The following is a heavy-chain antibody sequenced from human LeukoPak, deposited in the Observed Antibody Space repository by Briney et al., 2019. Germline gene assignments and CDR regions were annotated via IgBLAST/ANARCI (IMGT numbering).Heavy chain of an antibody. CDR2: ITSSGTTT. V-gene: IGHV3-11*04. CDR1: GFTFSDYS. D-gene: IGHD4-17*01. CDR3: ARGDEGDTTVLRGGYFDY. Sequence: GGSLRLSCAASGFTFSDYSMTWIRQAPGKGLEYISFITSSGTTTYYADSLKGRFTISRDNAKNSLYLQMDSLRAEDTAVYYCARGDEGDTTVLRGGYFDYWGQGTLVTVSS. J-gene: IGHJ4*02.